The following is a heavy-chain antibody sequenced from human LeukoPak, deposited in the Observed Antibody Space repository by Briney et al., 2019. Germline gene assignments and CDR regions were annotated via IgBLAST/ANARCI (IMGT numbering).Heavy chain of an antibody. V-gene: IGHV1-46*02. CDR2: INPSGGST. CDR3: ARDRGYYDSSGYKSPSYYFDY. J-gene: IGHJ4*02. CDR1: GYTFNSYY. Sequence: GAPVKVSCKASGYTFNSYYMNWVRQAPGQGLEWMGIINPSGGSTSYAQKFQGRVTMTRDTSTSTVYMELSSLRSEDTAVYYCARDRGYYDSSGYKSPSYYFDYWGQGTLVTVSS. D-gene: IGHD3-22*01.